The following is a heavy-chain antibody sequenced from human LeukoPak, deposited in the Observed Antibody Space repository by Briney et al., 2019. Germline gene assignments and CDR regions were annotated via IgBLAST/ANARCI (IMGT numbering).Heavy chain of an antibody. CDR1: GFTFSTFA. D-gene: IGHD6-19*01. CDR3: AKDHTVAGD. Sequence: GGSLRLSCAASGFTFSTFAMSWVRQAPGKGLEWVSAISASDGSTYYADSMKGRFTISRDNSRNTLYLQMSTLRAEDTALYYCAKDHTVAGDWGQGTLVTVSS. J-gene: IGHJ4*02. CDR2: ISASDGST. V-gene: IGHV3-23*01.